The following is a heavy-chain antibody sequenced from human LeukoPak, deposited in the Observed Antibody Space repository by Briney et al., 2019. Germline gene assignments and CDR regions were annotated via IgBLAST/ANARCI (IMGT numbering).Heavy chain of an antibody. V-gene: IGHV4-39*01. Sequence: SETLSLTCNVSGGSISSTNYYWGWIRQPPGKGLEWIGSIYYSGSTYYNSSLKSRVTISIDTSKNQFSLKLSSVTAADTAVHYCARHRSYFYYYMDVWGKGTTVTVSS. CDR2: IYYSGST. J-gene: IGHJ6*03. CDR1: GGSISSTNYY. CDR3: ARHRSYFYYYMDV.